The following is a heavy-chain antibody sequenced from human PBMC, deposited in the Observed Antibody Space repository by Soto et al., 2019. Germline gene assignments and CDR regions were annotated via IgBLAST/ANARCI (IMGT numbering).Heavy chain of an antibody. J-gene: IGHJ5*02. CDR1: GVSVTAGNL. D-gene: IGHD3-10*01. CDR3: ARVLSGNKEWFDP. Sequence: QVHLQESGPGLVKPWGTLSLTCAVSGVSVTAGNLWSWVRQSPGKGLEWIGEVFPDGSTNYNPSLKSRVTISLDNSQNHFSLILTSVTAADTPLYYCARVLSGNKEWFDPWGQVTLVTVSS. V-gene: IGHV4-4*02. CDR2: VFPDGST.